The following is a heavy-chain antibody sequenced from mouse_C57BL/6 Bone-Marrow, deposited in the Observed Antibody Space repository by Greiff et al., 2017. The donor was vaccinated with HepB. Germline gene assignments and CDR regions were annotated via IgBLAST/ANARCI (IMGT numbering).Heavy chain of an antibody. Sequence: EVQGVESGGGLVQPGGSLKLSCAASGFTFSSYGMSWVRQTPDKRLEWVATISSGGSYTYYPDSVKGRFTISRDNAKNPLYLQMRSLKAEDTDMYYCARQGSWFAYWGQGTLVTVSA. CDR3: ARQGSWFAY. V-gene: IGHV5-6*01. CDR1: GFTFSSYG. CDR2: ISSGGSYT. J-gene: IGHJ3*01.